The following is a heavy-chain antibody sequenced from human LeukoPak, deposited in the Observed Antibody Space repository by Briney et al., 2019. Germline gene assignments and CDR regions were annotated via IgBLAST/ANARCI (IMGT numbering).Heavy chain of an antibody. J-gene: IGHJ4*02. CDR2: IYYSGNT. CDR1: GGSISSYY. CDR3: ARINWSYFDY. Sequence: KASETLSLTCTVSGGSISSYYWSWVRQPPGKGLEWIGYIYYSGNTNYNPSLKSRLTMSADRSRNQFSLNLNSVTAADTAVYYCARINWSYFDYWGQGILVTASS. V-gene: IGHV4-59*08. D-gene: IGHD1-1*01.